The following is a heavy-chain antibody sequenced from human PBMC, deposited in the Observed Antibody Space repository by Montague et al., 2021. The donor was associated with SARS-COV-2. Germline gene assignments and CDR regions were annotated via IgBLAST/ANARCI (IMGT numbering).Heavy chain of an antibody. CDR2: IDWDDDK. V-gene: IGHV2-70*01. Sequence: PALVKSTQTLTLTCTFSGFSLSTSGMCVSWTRQPPGRALEWLALIDWDDDKYYSTSLKTRLTISKDTSKNQVVLTMTNMDPVDTATYYCARIRRVDDYVWGSYRYAPFDYWGQGTLVTVSS. D-gene: IGHD3-16*02. CDR3: ARIRRVDDYVWGSYRYAPFDY. J-gene: IGHJ4*02. CDR1: GFSLSTSGMC.